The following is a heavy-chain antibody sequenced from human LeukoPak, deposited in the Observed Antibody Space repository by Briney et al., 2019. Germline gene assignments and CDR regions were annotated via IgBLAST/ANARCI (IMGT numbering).Heavy chain of an antibody. Sequence: GGSLRLSCEVSGFTFSSYEMYWVRQAPGKRLEWLSYISPTAITRHYAESVQGRFTVSRDNGKSLLFLQMNSLRAGDTAIYYCARAFVSGYDVSTGYFRALDIWGQGALVTVSS. V-gene: IGHV3-48*03. D-gene: IGHD3-9*01. J-gene: IGHJ4*02. CDR1: GFTFSSYE. CDR3: ARAFVSGYDVSTGYFRALDI. CDR2: ISPTAITR.